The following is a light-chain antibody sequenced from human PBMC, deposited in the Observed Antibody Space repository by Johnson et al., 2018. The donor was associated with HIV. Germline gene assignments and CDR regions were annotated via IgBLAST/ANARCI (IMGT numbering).Light chain of an antibody. CDR3: GTWDSSLSAYV. CDR1: NSNIGSNT. V-gene: IGLV1-44*01. CDR2: SHS. J-gene: IGLJ1*01. Sequence: QSVLTQPPSTSGTPGQRVTISCSGSNSNIGSNTVNWHHQVSGTAPNLLIYSHSQRPSGVPDRFSGSKSGTSASLGITGLQTGDEADYYCGTWDSSLSAYVFGTGTKVTVL.